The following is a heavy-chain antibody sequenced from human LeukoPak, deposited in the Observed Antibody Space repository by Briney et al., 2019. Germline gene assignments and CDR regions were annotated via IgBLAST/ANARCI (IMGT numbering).Heavy chain of an antibody. CDR1: GXTFNNYA. Sequence: GGSLRLSWAASGXTFNNYAVSWVRQAPGKGLEWVSAISPGGSDTYYADSLRGRFTISRDNSKKTLSLQMSSLRAEDSAVYYCAKGRVPAPNGAFDIWGQGTMVTVSS. CDR3: AKGRVPAPNGAFDI. CDR2: ISPGGSDT. J-gene: IGHJ3*02. D-gene: IGHD2-2*01. V-gene: IGHV3-23*01.